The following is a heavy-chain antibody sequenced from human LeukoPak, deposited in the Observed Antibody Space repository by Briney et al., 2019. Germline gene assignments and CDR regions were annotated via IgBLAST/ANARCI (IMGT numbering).Heavy chain of an antibody. J-gene: IGHJ4*02. CDR3: ARDGDYQASGSVFFDF. CDR1: GGSISSGGFY. V-gene: IGHV4-31*03. D-gene: IGHD3-10*01. CDR2: IYHGGAA. Sequence: PSETLSLTCTVSGGSISSGGFYWSWIRQPPGQGLEWIGYIYHGGAAYYNPFLKSRLRMSVDTSENRFSLHLNSVTAADTAVYYCARDGDYQASGSVFFDFWGQGILVTVSS.